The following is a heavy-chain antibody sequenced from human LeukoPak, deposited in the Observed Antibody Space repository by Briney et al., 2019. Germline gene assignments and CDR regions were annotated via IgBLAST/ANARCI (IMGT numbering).Heavy chain of an antibody. CDR2: INPNSGGT. J-gene: IGHJ4*02. Sequence: GASVKISCKASGYTFTGYYMHWVRQAPGQGLEWMGWINPNSGGTNFEQKFQGWVTMTSDTSISTAYMELTRLRSDDTAVYYCARSDTSLVGFYFDYWGQGTLVTVSS. CDR3: ARSDTSLVGFYFDY. CDR1: GYTFTGYY. D-gene: IGHD5-18*01. V-gene: IGHV1-2*04.